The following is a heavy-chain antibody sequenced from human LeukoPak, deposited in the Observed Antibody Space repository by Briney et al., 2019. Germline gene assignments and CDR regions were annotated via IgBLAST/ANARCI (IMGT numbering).Heavy chain of an antibody. CDR2: FYHSGST. V-gene: IGHV4-30-2*01. J-gene: IGHJ4*02. D-gene: IGHD2-21*02. CDR3: ARVVTATFDA. Sequence: PSETLSLTCTVSGASITNDYSWNWLRQPPGKGLAWIGYFYHSGSTYYNPSLKSRVTISVDRSRNLLSLNLTSVTAADTAVYYCARVVTATFDAWGQGALVTVSS. CDR1: GASITNDYS.